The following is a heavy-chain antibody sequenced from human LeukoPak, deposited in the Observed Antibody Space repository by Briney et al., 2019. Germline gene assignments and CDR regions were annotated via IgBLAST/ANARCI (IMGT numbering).Heavy chain of an antibody. V-gene: IGHV4-59*01. J-gene: IGHJ5*02. CDR3: ARERYSGWGFDP. CDR2: IYYSGST. Sequence: SETLSLTCTVSGGSISSYYWSWIRQPPGKGLEWIGYIYYSGSTNYNPSLKSRVTISVDTSKNQFSLKLSSVTAADTAVYYCARERYSGWGFDPWGQGTLVTVSS. CDR1: GGSISSYY. D-gene: IGHD1-26*01.